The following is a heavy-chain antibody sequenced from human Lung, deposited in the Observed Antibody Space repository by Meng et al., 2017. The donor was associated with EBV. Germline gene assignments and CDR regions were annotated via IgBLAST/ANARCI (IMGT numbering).Heavy chain of an antibody. D-gene: IGHD6-19*01. CDR1: GFSLSTSGVG. V-gene: IGHV2-5*02. J-gene: IGHJ4*02. CDR3: AHRPVAGYFDY. Sequence: QIPLKASPPPLVNPTPTLMLTCNFCGFSLSTSGVGVGWIRQPPGKALEWLALIYWDDDYRYIPSLESRLSIPKDTSKNQVVLTMTNMDPVDTATYYCAHRPVAGYFDYWGQGTLVTVSS. CDR2: IYWDDDY.